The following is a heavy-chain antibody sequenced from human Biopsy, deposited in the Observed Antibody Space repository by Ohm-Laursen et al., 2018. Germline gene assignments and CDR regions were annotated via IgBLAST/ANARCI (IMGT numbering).Heavy chain of an antibody. CDR1: GDYISSYY. CDR2: VYYTGST. V-gene: IGHV4-59*01. Sequence: SETLSLTCTVSGDYISSYYWSWIRQPPGKGLQWIGYVYYTGSTDYNPSLQSRVTISVDTSKNHFSLRLRSVTPADTAVYYCARDKEILGDFFFGLDVGGQGTLVTVSS. J-gene: IGHJ4*02. CDR3: ARDKEILGDFFFGLDV. D-gene: IGHD3-3*01.